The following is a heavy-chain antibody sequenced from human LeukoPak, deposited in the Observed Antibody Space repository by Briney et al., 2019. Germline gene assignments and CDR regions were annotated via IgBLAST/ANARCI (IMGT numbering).Heavy chain of an antibody. Sequence: PGGSLRLSCAASGFTFSDYYMSWIRQAPGKGLEWVSYISSSCSTIYYADSVKGRFTISRDNAKNSLYLQMNSLRAEDTAVYYCARDLPDGVVISRPYYYYYGMDVWGQGTTVTVSS. V-gene: IGHV3-11*01. J-gene: IGHJ6*02. CDR2: ISSSCSTI. D-gene: IGHD3-3*01. CDR1: GFTFSDYY. CDR3: ARDLPDGVVISRPYYYYYGMDV.